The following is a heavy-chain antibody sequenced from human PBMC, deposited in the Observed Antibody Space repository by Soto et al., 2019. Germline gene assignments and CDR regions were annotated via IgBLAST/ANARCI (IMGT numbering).Heavy chain of an antibody. CDR3: ASHGRRGYCSGGSCYTGYFDY. D-gene: IGHD2-15*01. CDR1: GGSISSSSYY. V-gene: IGHV4-39*01. Sequence: QLQLQESGPGLVKPSETLSLTCTVSGGSISSSSYYWGWIRQPPGKGLEWIGSIYYSGSTYYNPSLKSRVTISVDTSKNQFSLKLSSVTAADTAVYYCASHGRRGYCSGGSCYTGYFDYWGQGTLVTVSS. CDR2: IYYSGST. J-gene: IGHJ4*02.